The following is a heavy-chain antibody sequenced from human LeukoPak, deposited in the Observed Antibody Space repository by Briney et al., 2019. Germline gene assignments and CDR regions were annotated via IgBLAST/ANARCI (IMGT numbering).Heavy chain of an antibody. CDR3: AKGKVNHDGALDA. V-gene: IGHV3-33*06. CDR2: IWYDGSNK. Sequence: GGSLRLSCAASGFTFSSYGMHWVRQAPGKGLEWVAVIWYDGSNKYYADSVKGRFTISRDNSKNTLYLQMSSLRAEDTAVYYCAKGKVNHDGALDAWGQGTLVTVSS. J-gene: IGHJ3*01. CDR1: GFTFSSYG. D-gene: IGHD2-21*01.